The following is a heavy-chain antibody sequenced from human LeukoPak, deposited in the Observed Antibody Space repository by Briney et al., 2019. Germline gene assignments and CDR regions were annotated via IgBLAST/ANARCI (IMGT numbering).Heavy chain of an antibody. Sequence: PGGSLRLSCAASGFTFSTYYMTWVRQAPGKGLEWVANIKQDGSQKYYVDSVQGRFTIFRDNAKNSLYLQMNSLRAEDTAVYYCAAQRAVGFDYWGQGTLVTVSS. CDR3: AAQRAVGFDY. D-gene: IGHD6-19*01. CDR2: IKQDGSQK. J-gene: IGHJ4*02. CDR1: GFTFSTYY. V-gene: IGHV3-7*01.